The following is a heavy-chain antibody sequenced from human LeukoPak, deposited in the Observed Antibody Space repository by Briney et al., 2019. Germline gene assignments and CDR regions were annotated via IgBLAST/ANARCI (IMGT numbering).Heavy chain of an antibody. J-gene: IGHJ4*02. D-gene: IGHD1-1*01. CDR3: AKYKLLSGGFDS. Sequence: PGGSLRLSCAASGFTFTTYAMNWVRQAPGKGLEWGSAISNSGGSTYYADSVKGRFTIPRDNSKNTLYLQMNSLRAEDTARYYCAKYKLLSGGFDSWGQGTLVTVSS. CDR2: ISNSGGST. CDR1: GFTFTTYA. V-gene: IGHV3-23*01.